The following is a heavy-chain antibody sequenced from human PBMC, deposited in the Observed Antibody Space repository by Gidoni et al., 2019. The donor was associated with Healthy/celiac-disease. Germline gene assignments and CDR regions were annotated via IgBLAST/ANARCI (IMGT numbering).Heavy chain of an antibody. CDR2: ISGSGGST. CDR3: AKDRRGRVQAVNYYFDY. D-gene: IGHD3-16*01. V-gene: IGHV3-23*01. Sequence: EVQLLESGGGLVQPGGSLRLSCAASGFTFSSYALSWVRQAPGKGLEWVSAISGSGGSTYYADSVKGRFTISRDNSKNTLYLQMNSLRAEDTAVYYCAKDRRGRVQAVNYYFDYWGQGTLVTVSS. J-gene: IGHJ4*02. CDR1: GFTFSSYA.